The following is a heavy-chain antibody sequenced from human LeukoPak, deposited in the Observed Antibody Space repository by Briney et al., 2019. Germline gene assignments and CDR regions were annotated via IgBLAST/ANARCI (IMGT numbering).Heavy chain of an antibody. Sequence: GGSLRLSCAASGFTSSSYGMHWVRQAPGKGLEWVAVIWYDGSKKYYADSVKGRFTISRDNPKNTLYLQMNSLRAEDTAVYYCARADCGGDCYVDYWGQGTLITVSS. CDR3: ARADCGGDCYVDY. CDR2: IWYDGSKK. V-gene: IGHV3-33*01. J-gene: IGHJ4*02. D-gene: IGHD2-21*02. CDR1: GFTSSSYG.